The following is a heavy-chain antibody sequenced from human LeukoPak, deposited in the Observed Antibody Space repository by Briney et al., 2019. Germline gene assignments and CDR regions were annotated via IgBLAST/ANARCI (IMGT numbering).Heavy chain of an antibody. V-gene: IGHV4-59*01. D-gene: IGHD6-13*01. J-gene: IGHJ6*02. CDR3: ARDRQQLGYYYGMDV. Sequence: PSETLSLTCAVSGDSISRYYWSWIRQPPGKGLEWIGYIYYSGSTNYNPSLKSRVTISVDTSKNQFSLKLSSVTAADTAVYYCARDRQQLGYYYGMDVWGQGTTVTVSS. CDR1: GDSISRYY. CDR2: IYYSGST.